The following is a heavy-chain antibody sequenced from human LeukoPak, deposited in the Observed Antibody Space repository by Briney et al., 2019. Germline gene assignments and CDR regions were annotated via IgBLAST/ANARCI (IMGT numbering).Heavy chain of an antibody. CDR3: AKVSRSDGYNYFDY. Sequence: PGGSLRLSCLTSGFTLSINAMSWVRQAPGKGLEWISGISGSGASTYYADSVKGRFTISRDNSKNMFYLEMNSLRAEDTAVYYCAKVSRSDGYNYFDYWGQGTLVTVSS. V-gene: IGHV3-23*01. D-gene: IGHD5-24*01. CDR1: GFTLSINA. J-gene: IGHJ4*02. CDR2: ISGSGAST.